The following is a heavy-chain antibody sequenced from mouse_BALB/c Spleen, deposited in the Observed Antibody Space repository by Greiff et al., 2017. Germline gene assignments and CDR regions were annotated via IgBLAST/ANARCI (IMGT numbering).Heavy chain of an antibody. CDR1: GYTFTSYT. CDR2: INPSSGYT. D-gene: IGHD1-1*01. CDR3: ARDGSRPLVDY. V-gene: IGHV1-4*01. J-gene: IGHJ2*01. Sequence: VQLVESGAELARPGASVKMSCKASGYTFTSYTMHWVKQRPGQGLEWIGYINPSSGYTNYNQKFKDKATLTADKSSSTAYMQLSSLTSEDSAVYYCARDGSRPLVDYWGQGTTLTVSS.